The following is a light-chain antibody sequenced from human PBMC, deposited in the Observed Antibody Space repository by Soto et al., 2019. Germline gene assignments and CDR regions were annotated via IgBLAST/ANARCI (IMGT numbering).Light chain of an antibody. J-gene: IGLJ1*01. CDR2: DVS. CDR1: SSDVDVYNY. Sequence: QSDLNKPASVSGSHGRSITISCTDTSSDVDVYNYVSWYQHHPGKAPKLMIYDVSNRPSGVSNRFSGSKSGNTASLTISGLQPEAEADYYCSLDTTRNTRQIVFGTGTKVT. V-gene: IGLV2-14*03. CDR3: SLDTTRNTRQIV.